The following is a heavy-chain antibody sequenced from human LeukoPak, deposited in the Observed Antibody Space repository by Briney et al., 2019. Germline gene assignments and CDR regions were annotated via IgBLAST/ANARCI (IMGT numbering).Heavy chain of an antibody. Sequence: GGSLRLSCAASGFTFSTYAMSWVRQAPGKGLEWVSAISGSGGSTYYADSVKGRFTISRDNSKNTLYLQMNGLRAEDTAVYYCAKRFGGYYFDYWGQGTLVTVSS. V-gene: IGHV3-23*01. CDR2: ISGSGGST. CDR3: AKRFGGYYFDY. J-gene: IGHJ4*02. D-gene: IGHD3-16*01. CDR1: GFTFSTYA.